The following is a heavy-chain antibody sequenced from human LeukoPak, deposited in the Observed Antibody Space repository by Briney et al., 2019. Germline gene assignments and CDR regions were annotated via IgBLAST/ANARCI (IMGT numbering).Heavy chain of an antibody. J-gene: IGHJ4*02. Sequence: GGSLRVSRVASRFTSSTYTLNSGRATPGEGVGWVSYFSASRYYIYYADSARGRFTISRDNAENSGYLQMNSLRAEDTAVYYCARSPTVSVGYCSSVTCQADFWGQGTLVTVSS. D-gene: IGHD2-2*01. CDR2: FSASRYYI. V-gene: IGHV3-21*01. CDR1: RFTSSTYT. CDR3: ARSPTVSVGYCSSVTCQADF.